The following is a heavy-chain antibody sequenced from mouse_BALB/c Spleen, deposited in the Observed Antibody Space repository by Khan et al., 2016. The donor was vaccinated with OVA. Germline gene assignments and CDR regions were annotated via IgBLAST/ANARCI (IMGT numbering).Heavy chain of an antibody. V-gene: IGHV1S137*01. CDR2: ITTYSGDT. J-gene: IGHJ4*01. CDR3: ARLTLRLDY. D-gene: IGHD2-12*01. Sequence: QVQLQQSGPELVRPGVSVKISCKGSGYTFTDYGMHWVRQSPAKSLEWLGVITTYSGDTKYNQKFKGKATMTVDKSSSTAYMELARLASEESAIYYCARLTLRLDYWGQGTSVTVSS. CDR1: GYTFTDYG.